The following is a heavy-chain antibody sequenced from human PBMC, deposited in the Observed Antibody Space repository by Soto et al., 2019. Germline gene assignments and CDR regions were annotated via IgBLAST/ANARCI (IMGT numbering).Heavy chain of an antibody. CDR2: LGTIAVDT. Sequence: DVQLLESGGGLVQPGESLRLSCAASGFTFSSSSLSWVRQAPGKGLEWVSALGTIAVDTYYAVSVQGRFTISRDNSKNTLYLQMNSLRVEDMALYYCARGDRYSGWSHWGQGTLVTVSS. D-gene: IGHD6-19*01. CDR3: ARGDRYSGWSH. J-gene: IGHJ4*02. CDR1: GFTFSSSS. V-gene: IGHV3-23*01.